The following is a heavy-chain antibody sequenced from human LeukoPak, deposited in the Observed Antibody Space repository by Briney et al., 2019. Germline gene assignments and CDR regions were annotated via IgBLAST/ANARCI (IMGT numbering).Heavy chain of an antibody. D-gene: IGHD4-17*01. CDR2: ISSNGGST. CDR3: ARDLAPANYGDLEPLDS. CDR1: GFTFNSFA. V-gene: IGHV3-64*01. J-gene: IGHJ4*02. Sequence: PGGSLRLSCAASGFTFNSFAMHWVRQAPGKRLEYVSAISSNGGSTYYATSVKGRFTISRDDSKNTLYLQMGSLRAEDMAVYYCARDLAPANYGDLEPLDSWGQGTLVTVSS.